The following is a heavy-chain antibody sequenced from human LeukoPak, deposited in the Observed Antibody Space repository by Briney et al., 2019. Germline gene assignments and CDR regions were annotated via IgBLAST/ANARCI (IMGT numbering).Heavy chain of an antibody. Sequence: GGSLRLSCAASGLTFSSYTMNWVRQAPGKGLEWVSSISSSSSYIYYADSVKGRFTISRDNAKNSLYLQMNSLRAEDTAVYYCARELHYYDSSGYLDYWGQGTLVTVSS. CDR1: GLTFSSYT. D-gene: IGHD3-22*01. J-gene: IGHJ4*02. CDR2: ISSSSSYI. CDR3: ARELHYYDSSGYLDY. V-gene: IGHV3-21*01.